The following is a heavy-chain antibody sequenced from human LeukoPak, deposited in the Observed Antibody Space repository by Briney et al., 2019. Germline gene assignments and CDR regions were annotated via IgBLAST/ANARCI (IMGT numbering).Heavy chain of an antibody. CDR2: IYHSGST. CDR1: GGSISSGGYY. D-gene: IGHD2-21*01. V-gene: IGHV4-30-2*01. Sequence: PSQTLSLTCTVSGGSISSGGYYWSWIRQPPGKGLEWIGYIYHSGSTYYNPSLKSRVTISVDTSKNQFSLKLSSVTAADTAVYYCARDIVVVSGFFDYWGQGTLVTVSS. J-gene: IGHJ4*02. CDR3: ARDIVVVSGFFDY.